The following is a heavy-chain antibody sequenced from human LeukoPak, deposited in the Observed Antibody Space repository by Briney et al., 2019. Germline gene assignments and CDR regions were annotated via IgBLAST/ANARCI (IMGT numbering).Heavy chain of an antibody. D-gene: IGHD3-16*02. CDR2: INPKTGDT. Sequence: ASVKVSCKASGYTFTSYYMHWVRQAPAQRFEWMGRINPKTGDTNYAHKFQGRVAMTRDTSINTAYMEMSRLRYDDTALYYCATGVFEEDNDWFDPWGQGTLVTVSS. CDR3: ATGVFEEDNDWFDP. J-gene: IGHJ5*02. CDR1: GYTFTSYY. V-gene: IGHV1-2*06.